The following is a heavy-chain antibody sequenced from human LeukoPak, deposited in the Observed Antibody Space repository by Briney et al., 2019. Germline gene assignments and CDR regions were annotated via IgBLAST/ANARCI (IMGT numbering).Heavy chain of an antibody. CDR1: GFTLSSYW. V-gene: IGHV3-7*01. Sequence: GGSLRLSCAASGFTLSSYWMTWVRQAPGKGLQWVANINQDGSEMYYVDSVKGRFTISRDNAKNSLYLQMNSLRAEDTAVYYCARDRGYTQDYWGQGTLVTVSS. CDR2: INQDGSEM. D-gene: IGHD5-12*01. CDR3: ARDRGYTQDY. J-gene: IGHJ4*02.